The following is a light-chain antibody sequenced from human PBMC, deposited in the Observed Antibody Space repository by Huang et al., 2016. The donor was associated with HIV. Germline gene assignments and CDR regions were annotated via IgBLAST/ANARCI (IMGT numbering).Light chain of an antibody. V-gene: IGKV3-11*01. J-gene: IGKJ4*01. CDR2: AAS. CDR1: QTISSS. CDR3: QQRGDWPLT. Sequence: EIVLTQSPATLSLSPGERATLSCRASQTISSSLAWYQQKPGQAPRLLIYAASNRATGIPARFSGRGYGTDFTLTISSLEPEDFAVYYCQQRGDWPLTFGGGTKVEIK.